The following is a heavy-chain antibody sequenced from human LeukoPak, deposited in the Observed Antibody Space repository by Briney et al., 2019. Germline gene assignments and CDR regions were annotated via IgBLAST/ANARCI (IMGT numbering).Heavy chain of an antibody. V-gene: IGHV3-30*04. Sequence: PGGSLRLSCAASGFTFSSYAMHWVRQAPGKGLEWVAVISYDGSNKYYADSVKGRFTISRDNSKNTLYLQMNSLRAEDTAVYYCARAAGYNWNWFDPWGQGTLVTVSS. J-gene: IGHJ5*02. CDR2: ISYDGSNK. CDR3: ARAAGYNWNWFDP. CDR1: GFTFSSYA. D-gene: IGHD1-20*01.